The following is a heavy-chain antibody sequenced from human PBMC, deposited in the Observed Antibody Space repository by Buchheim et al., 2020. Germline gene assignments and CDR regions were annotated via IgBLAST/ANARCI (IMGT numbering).Heavy chain of an antibody. Sequence: QVQLVESGGGVVQPGRSLRLSCAASGFTFSSYAMHWVRQAPGKGLEWVAVISYDGSNKYYADSVKGRFTISRDNSKNTLYLQMNSLRAEDTAVYYCAREETYYYDSSGYYDYWGQGTLVAVSS. D-gene: IGHD3-22*01. CDR2: ISYDGSNK. V-gene: IGHV3-30-3*01. J-gene: IGHJ4*02. CDR1: GFTFSSYA. CDR3: AREETYYYDSSGYYDY.